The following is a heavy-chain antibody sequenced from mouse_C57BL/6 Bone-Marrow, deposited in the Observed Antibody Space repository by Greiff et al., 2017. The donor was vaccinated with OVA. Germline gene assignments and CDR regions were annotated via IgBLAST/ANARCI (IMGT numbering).Heavy chain of an antibody. CDR2: INPGSGGT. J-gene: IGHJ4*01. CDR3: AREDGYYAMDY. D-gene: IGHD2-3*01. V-gene: IGHV1-54*01. CDR1: GYAFTNYL. Sequence: QVQLQQSGAELVRPGTSVKVSCKASGYAFTNYLIEWVKQRPGQGLEWIGVINPGSGGTNYNEKFKGKATLTADKSSSTAYMQLSSLTSEDSAVYFCAREDGYYAMDYRGQGTSVTVSS.